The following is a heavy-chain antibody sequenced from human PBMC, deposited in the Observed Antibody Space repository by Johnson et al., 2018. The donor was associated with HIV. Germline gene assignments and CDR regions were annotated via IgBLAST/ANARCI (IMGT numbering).Heavy chain of an antibody. J-gene: IGHJ3*01. CDR3: AKGEAQEGWIQLRSFAFDF. CDR1: GFTFSHYG. V-gene: IGHV3-30*02. D-gene: IGHD5-24*01. CDR2: IQNDESVK. Sequence: QVQLVESGGGVVQPGESLRLSCAASGFTFSHYGMHWVRQAPGKGLEWVAFIQNDESVKYYAAAVKCRFTISRDNSRNTLYLHMGTLGPEETAVYYCAKGEAQEGWIQLRSFAFDFWGRGTMVTVSA.